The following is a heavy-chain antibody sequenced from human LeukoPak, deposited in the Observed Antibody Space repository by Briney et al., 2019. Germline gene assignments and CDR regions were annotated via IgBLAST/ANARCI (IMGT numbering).Heavy chain of an antibody. CDR1: GGSISSYY. D-gene: IGHD2-15*01. CDR2: IYYSGST. V-gene: IGHV4-59*08. CDR3: ARHLSQHPWPYSMVVAAAEDAFDI. J-gene: IGHJ3*02. Sequence: PSETLSLTCTVSGGSISSYYWSWIRQPPGKGLEWIGYIYYSGSTNYNPSLKSRVTISVDTSKNQFSLKLSSVTAADTAVYYCARHLSQHPWPYSMVVAAAEDAFDIWGQGTMVTVSS.